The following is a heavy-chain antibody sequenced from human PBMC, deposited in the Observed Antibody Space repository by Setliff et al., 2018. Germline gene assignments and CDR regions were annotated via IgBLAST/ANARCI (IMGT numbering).Heavy chain of an antibody. CDR1: GGTFSSYC. V-gene: IGHV1-69*05. J-gene: IGHJ6*03. Sequence: SVKVSCKASGGTFSSYCISWVRQAPGQGLEWLGGTIPNFGTTNYAQEFQGRVTIITDESTSTAYMELSSLRFEDTAMYYCAREGVDTRSSTDYRYYMDLWGKGTTVTVSS. D-gene: IGHD5-18*01. CDR3: AREGVDTRSSTDYRYYMDL. CDR2: TIPNFGTT.